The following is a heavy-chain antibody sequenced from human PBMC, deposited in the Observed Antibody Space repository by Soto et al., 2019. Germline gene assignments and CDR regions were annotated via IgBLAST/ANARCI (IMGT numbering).Heavy chain of an antibody. CDR3: ARDNTYYYDSSGYWTDYYYYGMDV. CDR2: IKQDGSEK. Sequence: GGSLRLSCAASGFTFSSYWMSWVRQAPGKGLEWVANIKQDGSEKYYVDSVKGRFTISRDNAKNSLYLQMNSLRAEDTAVYYCARDNTYYYDSSGYWTDYYYYGMDVWGQGTTVTVSS. V-gene: IGHV3-7*05. D-gene: IGHD3-22*01. J-gene: IGHJ6*02. CDR1: GFTFSSYW.